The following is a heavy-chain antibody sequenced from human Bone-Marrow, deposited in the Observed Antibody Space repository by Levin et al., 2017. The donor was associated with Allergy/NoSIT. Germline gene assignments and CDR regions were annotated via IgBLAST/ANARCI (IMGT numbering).Heavy chain of an antibody. V-gene: IGHV3-74*01. CDR3: ARVGGSYSPLGY. CDR2: INSDGSST. J-gene: IGHJ4*02. CDR1: GFTFSSYW. D-gene: IGHD1-26*01. Sequence: GESLKISCAASGFTFSSYWMHWVRQDSGKGLVWVSRINSDGSSTSYADSVKGRFTISRDNAKNTLYLQMNSLRAEDTAVYYCARVGGSYSPLGYWGQGTLVTVSS.